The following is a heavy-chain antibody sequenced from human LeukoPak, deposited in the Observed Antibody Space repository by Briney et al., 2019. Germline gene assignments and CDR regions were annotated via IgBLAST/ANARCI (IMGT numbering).Heavy chain of an antibody. V-gene: IGHV1-8*01. D-gene: IGHD3-9*01. J-gene: IGHJ5*02. Sequence: ASVKVSCKASGYTFTSYDINWVRQATGQGLEWMGWMNPNSGNAGYAQKFQGRVTMTRNTSISTAYMELSSLRSDDTAVYYCATETRELRYFDWLLYFDPWGQGTLVTVSS. CDR3: ATETRELRYFDWLLYFDP. CDR1: GYTFTSYD. CDR2: MNPNSGNA.